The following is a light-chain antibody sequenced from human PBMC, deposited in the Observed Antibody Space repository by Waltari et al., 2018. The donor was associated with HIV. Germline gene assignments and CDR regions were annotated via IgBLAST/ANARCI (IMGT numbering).Light chain of an antibody. V-gene: IGLV7-46*01. CDR2: DTS. CDR1: TGAVTSGHY. Sequence: QAVVTQEPSLTVSPGGTVTLTCGSNTGAVTSGHYPYWFQQKPGQAPRTLMYDTSNKHSWTPARFSGSLLGGKAALTLSGAQPEDEAEYYCLLSYSDTRGGVFGGGTKLTVL. J-gene: IGLJ3*02. CDR3: LLSYSDTRGGV.